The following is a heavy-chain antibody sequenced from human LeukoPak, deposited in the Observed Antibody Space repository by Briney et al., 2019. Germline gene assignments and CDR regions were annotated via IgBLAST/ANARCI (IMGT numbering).Heavy chain of an antibody. CDR1: GITFGTYA. V-gene: IGHV3-23*01. Sequence: GGSLRLSCAASGITFGTYAMNWVRQAPGKGLEWASTVSGSGGSTYYADSVKGRFTISRDNSKNTLYLQMNSLRAEDTAVYYCAKDPGIAARRPYYYMDVWGKGTTVTVSS. CDR3: AKDPGIAARRPYYYMDV. D-gene: IGHD6-6*01. CDR2: VSGSGGST. J-gene: IGHJ6*03.